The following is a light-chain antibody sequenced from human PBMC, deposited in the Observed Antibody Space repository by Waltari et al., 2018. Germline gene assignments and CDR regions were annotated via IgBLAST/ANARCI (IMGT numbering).Light chain of an antibody. CDR2: YDD. CDR3: ATWDNTLSGWV. CDR1: GTNIGNNA. V-gene: IGLV1-36*01. Sequence: LTQPPSVSEAPRQRVAISCSGSGTNIGNNAVNWYLQVPGKAPKLLIYYDDLLPSGVSDRFSGSRSGTSASLAISGLQSEDEGDYYCATWDNTLSGWVFGGGTRLTVL. J-gene: IGLJ3*02.